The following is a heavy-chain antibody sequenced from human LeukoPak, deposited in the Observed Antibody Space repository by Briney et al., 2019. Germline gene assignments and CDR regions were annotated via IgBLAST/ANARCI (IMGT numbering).Heavy chain of an antibody. V-gene: IGHV3-74*03. CDR3: ARDWSIAVAGTRSFDY. CDR1: GFTFSTYW. Sequence: GGSLRLSCAASGFTFSTYWMHWVRQAPGKGLVWVSRISSDGSSAAYAASVRGRFTIPRDNAQNTLYLQMNSLRAEDTAVYYCARDWSIAVAGTRSFDYWGQGTLVTVSS. J-gene: IGHJ4*02. CDR2: ISSDGSSA. D-gene: IGHD6-19*01.